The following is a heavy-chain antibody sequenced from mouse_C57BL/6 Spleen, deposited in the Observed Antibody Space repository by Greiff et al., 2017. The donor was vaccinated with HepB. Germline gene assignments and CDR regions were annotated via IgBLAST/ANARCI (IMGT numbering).Heavy chain of an antibody. CDR2: IYPGDGDT. D-gene: IGHD1-1*01. V-gene: IGHV1-82*01. CDR1: GYAFSSSW. J-gene: IGHJ4*01. Sequence: VKLQESGPELVKPGASVKISCKASGYAFSSSWMNWVKQSPGKGLEWIGRIYPGDGDTNYNGKFKGKATLTADKSSSTAYMQLSSLTSEDSAVYFCARSDYYGSSYSYYYAMDYWGQGTSVTVSS. CDR3: ARSDYYGSSYSYYYAMDY.